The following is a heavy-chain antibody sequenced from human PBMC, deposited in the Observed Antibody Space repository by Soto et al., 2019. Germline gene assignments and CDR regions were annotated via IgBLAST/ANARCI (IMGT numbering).Heavy chain of an antibody. Sequence: TGGSLRLSCAASGFTLSNAWMNWVRHTPGRGLEWVGHIKSRSDGGTPDYGAPVKGRFTISRDDSLNTVYLQMNSLTAEDTGVYYCTTDTRRISVFGVPWDSWGQGTLVTVSS. V-gene: IGHV3-15*01. D-gene: IGHD3-3*01. CDR1: GFTLSNAW. J-gene: IGHJ4*02. CDR3: TTDTRRISVFGVPWDS. CDR2: IKSRSDGGTP.